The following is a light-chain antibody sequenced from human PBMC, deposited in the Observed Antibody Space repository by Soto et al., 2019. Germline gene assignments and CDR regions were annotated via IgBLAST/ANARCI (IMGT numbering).Light chain of an antibody. J-gene: IGKJ4*01. Sequence: DIQMTQSPSTLSASVGDRVTITCRASQSISSWLAWYQQKPGKAPNLLIYKASSLESGVPSRFSGSGSGTEFTLTISSLQPDDFATYYCQQYNSYPTFGGGTTVELK. CDR2: KAS. CDR3: QQYNSYPT. CDR1: QSISSW. V-gene: IGKV1-5*03.